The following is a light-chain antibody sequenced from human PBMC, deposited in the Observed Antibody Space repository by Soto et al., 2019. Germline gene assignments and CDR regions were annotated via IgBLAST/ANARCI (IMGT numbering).Light chain of an antibody. V-gene: IGKV1-33*01. CDR3: QQYANLPFT. J-gene: IGKJ3*01. CDR2: DAS. CDR1: QDISNY. Sequence: DIQMTQSPSSLSASVRDRVTITYQASQDISNYLNWYQHKPGKAPKLLICDASNLEPGVPSRFSGSGSGTDFTFTISSLQPEDIATYYCQQYANLPFTFGPGTKVEIK.